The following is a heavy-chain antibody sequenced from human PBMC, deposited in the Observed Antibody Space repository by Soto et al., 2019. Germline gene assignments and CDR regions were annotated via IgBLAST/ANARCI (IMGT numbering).Heavy chain of an antibody. CDR1: GGSSSSSRSY. CDR2: IYYSGST. D-gene: IGHD1-26*01. CDR3: ARRGLVGATTFDY. Sequence: SETLSLTCTVSGGSSSSSRSYWGWIRQPPGKGLECIGSIYYSGSTYYSPSLKSRVTISADTSKNQFSLKLSSVTAADTAVYYCARRGLVGATTFDYWGQGTLVTVSS. J-gene: IGHJ4*02. V-gene: IGHV4-39*01.